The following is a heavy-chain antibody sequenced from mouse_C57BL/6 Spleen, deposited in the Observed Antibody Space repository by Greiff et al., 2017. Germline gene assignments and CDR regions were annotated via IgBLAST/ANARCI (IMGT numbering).Heavy chain of an antibody. Sequence: EVKVVESGGDLVKPGGSLKLSCAASGFTFSSYGMSWVRQTPDKRLEWVATISSGGSYTYYPDSVKGRFTISRDNAKNTLYLQMSSLKSEDTAMYYCARQSPLAWFAYWGQGTLVTVSA. V-gene: IGHV5-6*01. CDR1: GFTFSSYG. CDR2: ISSGGSYT. J-gene: IGHJ3*01. CDR3: ARQSPLAWFAY.